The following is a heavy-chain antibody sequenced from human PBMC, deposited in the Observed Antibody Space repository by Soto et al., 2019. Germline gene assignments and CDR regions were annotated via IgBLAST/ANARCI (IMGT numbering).Heavy chain of an antibody. Sequence: ASVKVSCKASGYTFTSYGISWVRQAPGQGLEWMGWISAYNGNTNYAQKLQGRVTMTTDTSTSTAYMELRSLRSDDTAVSYCAWGGGYCSGGSCYLPPNYYYYGMDVWGQGTTVTVSS. J-gene: IGHJ6*02. CDR3: AWGGGYCSGGSCYLPPNYYYYGMDV. CDR1: GYTFTSYG. CDR2: ISAYNGNT. D-gene: IGHD2-15*01. V-gene: IGHV1-18*01.